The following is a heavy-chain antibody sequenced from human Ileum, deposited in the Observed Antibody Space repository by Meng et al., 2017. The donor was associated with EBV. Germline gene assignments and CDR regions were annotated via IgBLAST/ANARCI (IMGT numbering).Heavy chain of an antibody. J-gene: IGHJ5*02. CDR3: ARPIAAAGWFDP. CDR1: VAPINLSSYY. Sequence: HRQLSDPRPAHVCPSAPTHPSCTVLVAPINLSSYYWGWNRPPPGKGLELIGSIYYSGRPYYNPSLKSRVTISVDTSKNQFSLKLSSVTAADTAVYYCARPIAAAGWFDPWGQGTLVTVSS. CDR2: IYYSGRP. V-gene: IGHV4-39*01. D-gene: IGHD6-13*01.